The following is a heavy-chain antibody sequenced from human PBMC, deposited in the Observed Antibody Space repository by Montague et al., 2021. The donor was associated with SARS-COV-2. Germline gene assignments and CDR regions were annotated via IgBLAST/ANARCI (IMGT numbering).Heavy chain of an antibody. CDR2: IYTSGRT. J-gene: IGHJ6*02. V-gene: IGHV4-4*07. D-gene: IGHD6-19*01. CDR1: GGSINSYY. CDR3: ARDSRTSGWGYLYHGLDV. Sequence: SETLSLTCGVSGGSINSYYWSWIRQPAGKGLEWIGRIYTSGRTNHSPSLKSRVTISVDTSRNHLSLKLTSVTAADTAVYYCARDSRTSGWGYLYHGLDVWGQGTTVTVSS.